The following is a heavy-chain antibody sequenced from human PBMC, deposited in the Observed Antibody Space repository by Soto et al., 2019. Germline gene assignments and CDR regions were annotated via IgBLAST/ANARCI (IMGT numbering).Heavy chain of an antibody. CDR2: IWFDGSTT. Sequence: QVQLVESGGGVVQVGRSLRLSCAASGFTFSDYGMHWVRQPPGKGLEWVAAIWFDGSTTYYRESVKGRFSISRDNSKNTLNLQMNSLRVDDTAVYYCAKDVDFSTGNPSRTFDSWGRGTLVAVSS. D-gene: IGHD3-3*01. CDR1: GFTFSDYG. V-gene: IGHV3-33*06. CDR3: AKDVDFSTGNPSRTFDS. J-gene: IGHJ4*02.